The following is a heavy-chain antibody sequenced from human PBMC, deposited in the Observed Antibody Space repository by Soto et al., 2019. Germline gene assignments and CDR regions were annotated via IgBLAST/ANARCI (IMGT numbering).Heavy chain of an antibody. V-gene: IGHV4-31*03. D-gene: IGHD6-6*01. CDR3: AREEAYSSSSPWFDP. CDR2: IYYSGST. CDR1: GGSISSGGYY. Sequence: PSETLSLTCTVSGGSISSGGYYWSWIRQHPGKGLEWIGYIYYSGSTYYNPSLKSRVTISVDTSKNQFSLKLSSVTAADTAVYYCAREEAYSSSSPWFDPWGQGTLVTVSS. J-gene: IGHJ5*02.